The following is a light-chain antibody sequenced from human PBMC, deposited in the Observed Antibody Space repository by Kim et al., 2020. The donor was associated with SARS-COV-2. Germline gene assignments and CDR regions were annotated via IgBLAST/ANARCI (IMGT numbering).Light chain of an antibody. CDR1: RSDVGGYNS. V-gene: IGLV2-11*03. CDR3: CSYAGTWV. J-gene: IGLJ3*02. Sequence: SPGHAVTISCTGTRSDVGGYNSVSWYQQHPDKAPKLMIYDVSKRPSGVPDRFSGSKSGITASLTISGLQADDEADYYCCSYAGTWVFGGGTQLTVL. CDR2: DVS.